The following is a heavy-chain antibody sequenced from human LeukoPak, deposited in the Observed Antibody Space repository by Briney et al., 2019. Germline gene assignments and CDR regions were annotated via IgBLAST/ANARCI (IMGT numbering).Heavy chain of an antibody. V-gene: IGHV1-69*13. CDR2: IIPIFGTA. CDR3: ARGYGIVGAYDAFDI. Sequence: SVKVSCKASGYTFSSCAINWVRQAPGQGLEWMGGIIPIFGTANYAQKFQGRVTITADESTSTAYMELSSLRSEDTAVYYCARGYGIVGAYDAFDIWGQGTMVTVSS. J-gene: IGHJ3*02. D-gene: IGHD1-26*01. CDR1: GYTFSSCA.